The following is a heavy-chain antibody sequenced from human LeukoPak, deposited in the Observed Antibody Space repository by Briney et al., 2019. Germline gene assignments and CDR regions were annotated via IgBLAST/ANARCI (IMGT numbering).Heavy chain of an antibody. D-gene: IGHD3-3*01. CDR1: GFTSSSYA. J-gene: IGHJ4*02. Sequence: GGSLRLSCAASGFTSSSYAMSWVRQAPGKGLEWVSAISGSGGSTYYADSVKGRFTISRDNSKNTLYLQMNSLRAEDTAVYYCAKWAFYDFWSGYYWYYFDYWGQGTLVTVSS. CDR2: ISGSGGST. V-gene: IGHV3-23*01. CDR3: AKWAFYDFWSGYYWYYFDY.